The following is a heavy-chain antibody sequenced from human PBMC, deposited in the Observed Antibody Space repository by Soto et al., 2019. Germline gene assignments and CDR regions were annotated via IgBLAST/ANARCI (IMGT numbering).Heavy chain of an antibody. J-gene: IGHJ6*03. CDR1: GFTFSSYA. CDR2: ISGSGGST. V-gene: IGHV3-23*01. D-gene: IGHD3-22*01. CDR3: AKVYYGDPYYYYYMDV. Sequence: GSLRLSCAASGFTFSSYAMSWVRQAPGKGLEWVPAISGSGGSTYYADSVKGRFTISRDNSKNTLYLQMNRLRAEDTAVYYCAKVYYGDPYYYYYMDVWGKGTTVTVS.